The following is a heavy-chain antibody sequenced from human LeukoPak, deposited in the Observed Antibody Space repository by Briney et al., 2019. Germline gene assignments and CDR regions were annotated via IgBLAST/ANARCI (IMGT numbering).Heavy chain of an antibody. CDR2: IIPIFGTA. V-gene: IGHV1-69*13. J-gene: IGHJ4*02. CDR3: ARDSGYSSSWYAIFDY. D-gene: IGHD6-13*01. CDR1: GGTFISYA. Sequence: GASVKVSCKASGGTFISYAISWVRQAPGQGLEWMGGIIPIFGTANYAQKFQGRVTITADESTSTAYMELSSLRSEDTAVYYCARDSGYSSSWYAIFDYWGQGTLVTVSS.